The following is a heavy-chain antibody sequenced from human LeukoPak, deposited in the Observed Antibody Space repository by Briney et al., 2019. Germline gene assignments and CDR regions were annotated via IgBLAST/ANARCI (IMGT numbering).Heavy chain of an antibody. J-gene: IGHJ5*02. D-gene: IGHD2-2*01. Sequence: PSETLSLTCTVSGGSISSGGYYWSWIRQHPGKGLEWIGYIHYSGSTYYNPSLKSRVTISVDTSKNQFSLKLSSVTAADTAVYYCAREGYCSSTSCYGFDPWGQGTLVTVSS. V-gene: IGHV4-31*03. CDR2: IHYSGST. CDR3: AREGYCSSTSCYGFDP. CDR1: GGSISSGGYY.